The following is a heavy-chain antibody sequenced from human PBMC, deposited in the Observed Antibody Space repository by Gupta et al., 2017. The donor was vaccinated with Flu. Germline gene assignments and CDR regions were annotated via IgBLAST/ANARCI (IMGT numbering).Heavy chain of an antibody. CDR3: ARDGIVATSDYYYYGMDV. V-gene: IGHV1-18*01. Sequence: QVQLVQSGAEVKKPGASVKVSCKASGYTFTSYGISWVRQAPGQGLEWMGWISAYNGNTNYAQKLQGRVTMTTDTSTSTADRELRSLRSDDTAVYYCARDGIVATSDYYYYGMDVWGQGTTVTVSS. J-gene: IGHJ6*02. CDR1: GYTFTSYG. D-gene: IGHD5-12*01. CDR2: ISAYNGNT.